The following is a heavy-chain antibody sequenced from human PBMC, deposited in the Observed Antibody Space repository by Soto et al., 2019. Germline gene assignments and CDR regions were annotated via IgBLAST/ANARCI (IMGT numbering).Heavy chain of an antibody. D-gene: IGHD2-2*01. CDR1: GGSISSYY. V-gene: IGHV4-59*01. J-gene: IGHJ6*03. CDR3: ASYCSSTSCLKPGGHYMDV. Sequence: SETLSLTCTVSGGSISSYYWSWIRQPPGKGLEWIGYIYYSGSTNYNPSLKSRVTISVDTSKNQFSLKLSSVTAADTAVYYCASYCSSTSCLKPGGHYMDVWGKGTAVTVSS. CDR2: IYYSGST.